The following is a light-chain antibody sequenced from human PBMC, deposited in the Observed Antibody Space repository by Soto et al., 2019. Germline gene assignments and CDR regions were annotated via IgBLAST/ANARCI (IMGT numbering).Light chain of an antibody. CDR3: SSYTTTSTVV. CDR1: SSDVGSYNY. Sequence: QSVLTQPASVSGSPGQSITISCTGTSSDVGSYNYVSWFQQHPGKAPKLMIYDVSNRPSGVSNRFSGSKSGNTASLTISGHQAEDEADYYCSSYTTTSTVVFGGGTKLTVL. J-gene: IGLJ2*01. CDR2: DVS. V-gene: IGLV2-14*03.